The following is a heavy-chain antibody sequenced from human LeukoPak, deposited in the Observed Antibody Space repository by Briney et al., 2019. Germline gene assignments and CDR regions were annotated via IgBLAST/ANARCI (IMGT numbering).Heavy chain of an antibody. CDR2: IYYSGST. J-gene: IGHJ4*02. CDR3: ARAPVVRGVIALFFDY. D-gene: IGHD3-10*01. CDR1: GGSISSYY. V-gene: IGHV4-59*01. Sequence: PSETLSLTCTVSGGSISSYYWSWIRQPPGKGLEWIGYIYYSGSTNYDPSLKSRVTISVDTSKNQFSLKLSSVTAADTAVYYCARAPVVRGVIALFFDYWGQGTLVTVSS.